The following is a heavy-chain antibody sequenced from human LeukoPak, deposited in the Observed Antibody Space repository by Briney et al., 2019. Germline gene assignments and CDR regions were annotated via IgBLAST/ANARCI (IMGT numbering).Heavy chain of an antibody. J-gene: IGHJ4*02. V-gene: IGHV5-51*04. CDR2: IYPGDSDT. CDR1: GYSFTSYW. CDR3: VKTEVSGSYYVPFDY. Sequence: GESLKISCKGSGYSFTSYWIGWVRQMPGKGLEWMGIIYPGDSDTRYSPSFQGQVTISADKPISTAYLQWSSLKASDTAMYYCVKTEVSGSYYVPFDYWGQGTLVTVSS. D-gene: IGHD1-26*01.